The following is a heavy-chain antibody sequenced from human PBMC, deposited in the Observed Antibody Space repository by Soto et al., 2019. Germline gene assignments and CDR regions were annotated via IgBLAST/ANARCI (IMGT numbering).Heavy chain of an antibody. CDR2: ITPLYDTK. V-gene: IGHV1-69*12. CDR3: ARGGTLKPFDP. D-gene: IGHD3-16*01. J-gene: IGHJ5*02. Sequence: QVQLVQSGPEVKEPGSSVKVSCKTSGDTFSSYSLNWVRQAPGQGLEWMGVITPLYDTKNYAQRFRGRVTFTADESTSTVYMELTGATSDDTAVYFCARGGTLKPFDPWGQGTLVTVSS. CDR1: GDTFSSYS.